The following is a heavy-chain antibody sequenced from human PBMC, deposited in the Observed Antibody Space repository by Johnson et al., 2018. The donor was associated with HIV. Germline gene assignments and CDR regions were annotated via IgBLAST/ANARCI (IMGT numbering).Heavy chain of an antibody. V-gene: IGHV3-30*04. CDR1: GFTFSSYA. CDR2: ISYDGSNK. J-gene: IGHJ3*02. Sequence: VQLVESGGGVVQPGRSLRLSCAASGFTFSSYAMHWVRQAPGKGLEWVAVISYDGSNKYYADSVKGRITISRDNSKNTLYLQMNSLRAEDTAVYYCARGRNSNFRLRDAFDIWGQGTMVTVSS. D-gene: IGHD1-1*01. CDR3: ARGRNSNFRLRDAFDI.